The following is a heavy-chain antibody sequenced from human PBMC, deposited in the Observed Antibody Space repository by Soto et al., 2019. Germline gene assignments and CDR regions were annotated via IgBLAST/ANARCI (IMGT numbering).Heavy chain of an antibody. CDR3: ARPIRDGYNFVY. Sequence: GASVKVYCKASGYAFTSYGISEVRQAPGQGLEXRXWXXXYXGXXXYXXXXQGRVTMTTDTSTSKAYMELRSLRAEDTAVYYGARPIRDGYNFVYWGQGTMVTVSS. CDR1: GYAFTSYG. V-gene: IGHV1-18*04. CDR2: XXXYXGXX. J-gene: IGHJ4*02. D-gene: IGHD5-12*01.